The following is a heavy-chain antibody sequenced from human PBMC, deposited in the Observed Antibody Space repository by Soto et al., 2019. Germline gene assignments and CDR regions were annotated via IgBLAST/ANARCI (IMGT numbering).Heavy chain of an antibody. Sequence: EVQLLESGGGLVQPGGSLRLSCAASGFTFSSYAMSWVRQAPGKGLEWVSAISGSGGSTYYADSVKGRFTIPRDNSKNTRDLQMNRLRAEDTAVYYCANQAVAGRPVGFDYWGQGTLVTVSS. CDR3: ANQAVAGRPVGFDY. CDR1: GFTFSSYA. D-gene: IGHD6-19*01. CDR2: ISGSGGST. V-gene: IGHV3-23*01. J-gene: IGHJ4*02.